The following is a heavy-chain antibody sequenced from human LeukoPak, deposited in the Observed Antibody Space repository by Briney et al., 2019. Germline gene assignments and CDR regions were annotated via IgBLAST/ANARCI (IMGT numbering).Heavy chain of an antibody. V-gene: IGHV6-1*01. CDR2: TYYRSRWYY. CDR3: TRVAGAAFDY. D-gene: IGHD4/OR15-4a*01. CDR1: GDSVSSDSVA. Sequence: SQTLSLTCAISGDSVSSDSVAWNWIRQSPSRGLEWLGTTYYRSRWYYDYAVAVKSRITITPDTSKNQVSLQLNSVTPDDTAVYYCTRVAGAAFDYWGQGALVTVSS. J-gene: IGHJ4*02.